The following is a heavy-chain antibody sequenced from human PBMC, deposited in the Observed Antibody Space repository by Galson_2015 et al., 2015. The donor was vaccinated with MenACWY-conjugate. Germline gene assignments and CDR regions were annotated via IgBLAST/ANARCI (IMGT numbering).Heavy chain of an antibody. Sequence: PALVKPTQTLTLTCTFSGFSLTTRGMCISWIRQPPGKALEWLARIDWDDDKYYTSSLRTRLTISKDTSKNQVVLTMTNMDPVDTATYYCARARSSNSVYFDSWGQGALVTVSS. CDR1: GFSLTTRGMC. CDR2: IDWDDDK. V-gene: IGHV2-70*11. D-gene: IGHD4-11*01. J-gene: IGHJ4*02. CDR3: ARARSSNSVYFDS.